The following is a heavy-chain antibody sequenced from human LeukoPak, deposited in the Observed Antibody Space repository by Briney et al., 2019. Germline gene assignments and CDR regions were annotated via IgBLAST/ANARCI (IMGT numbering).Heavy chain of an antibody. V-gene: IGHV3-7*01. Sequence: GGSLRLSCAASGFTLSNYWMSWVRQAPGKGLEWVANIKQDGSETYYVDSVRGRFTFSRDNAKNSLYLQMNSLRAEDTTVYYCAREQTTVTAFDYWGQGTLVTVSS. CDR2: IKQDGSET. J-gene: IGHJ4*02. CDR1: GFTLSNYW. D-gene: IGHD4-17*01. CDR3: AREQTTVTAFDY.